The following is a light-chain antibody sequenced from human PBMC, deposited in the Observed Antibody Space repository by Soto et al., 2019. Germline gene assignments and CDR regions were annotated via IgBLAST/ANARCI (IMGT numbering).Light chain of an antibody. CDR2: EVS. CDR3: CSRV. J-gene: IGLJ3*02. Sequence: QSVLTQPASVSGSPGQSITISCTGTGSDIGRYDFVSWFQQHPGKVPKLVIYEVSSRPSGVSDRFSGSKSGNTASLTISGLQGEDEAEYYCCSRVFGGGTKLTVL. V-gene: IGLV2-14*01. CDR1: GSDIGRYDF.